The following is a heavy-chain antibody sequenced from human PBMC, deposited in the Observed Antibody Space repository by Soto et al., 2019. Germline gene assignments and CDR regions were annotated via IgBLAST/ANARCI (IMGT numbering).Heavy chain of an antibody. J-gene: IGHJ4*02. CDR1: GFTFSSYA. CDR3: AKGRGYSYGSIEFDY. Sequence: GGSLILSCAASGFTFSSYAMSWVRQAPGKGLEWVSAISGSGGSTYYADSVKGRFTISRDNSKNTLYLQMNSLRAEDTAVYYCAKGRGYSYGSIEFDYWGQGTLVTVSS. D-gene: IGHD5-18*01. V-gene: IGHV3-23*01. CDR2: ISGSGGST.